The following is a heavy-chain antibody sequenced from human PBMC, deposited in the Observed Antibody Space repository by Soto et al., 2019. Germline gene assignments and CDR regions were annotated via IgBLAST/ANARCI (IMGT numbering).Heavy chain of an antibody. Sequence: QVLLQESGPGLVKPSGTLSLTCTVSHFSVPHNKYWSWVRQSPGKPLAWSGEICHSGTTSYTPSLRSRVSMSMDKFKNHISLILISVTAADTAVYYCARASICCTDSGWFIMRAAFDVGGQGTLCTVAS. V-gene: IGHV4-4*02. J-gene: IGHJ3*01. CDR3: ARASICCTDSGWFIMRAAFDV. D-gene: IGHD6-19*01. CDR2: ICHSGTT. CDR1: HFSVPHNKY.